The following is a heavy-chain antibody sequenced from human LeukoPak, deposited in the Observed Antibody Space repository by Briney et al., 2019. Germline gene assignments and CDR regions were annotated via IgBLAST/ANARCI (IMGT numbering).Heavy chain of an antibody. CDR1: GYTFTGYY. CDR3: ARDWGYTYGFDY. CDR2: INPHSGGT. J-gene: IGHJ4*02. V-gene: IGHV1-2*06. D-gene: IGHD5-18*01. Sequence: ASVKVSCKASGYTFTGYYMHWVRQAPGQGLEWMERINPHSGGTNYAQKFQGRVTMTRDTSISTAYMELSRLRSDDTAVYYCARDWGYTYGFDYWGQGTLVTVSS.